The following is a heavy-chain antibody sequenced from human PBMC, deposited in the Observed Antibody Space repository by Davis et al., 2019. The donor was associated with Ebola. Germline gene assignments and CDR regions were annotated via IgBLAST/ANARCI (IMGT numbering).Heavy chain of an antibody. CDR2: INTYTGNP. CDR1: GYTFTNYY. D-gene: IGHD1-26*01. CDR3: VRGESYYGSSFDY. J-gene: IGHJ4*02. V-gene: IGHV7-4-1*02. Sequence: ASVKVSCKASGYTFTNYYMHWVRQAPGQGLEWMGWINTYTGNPTYGQGFTGRFVFSLDTSVSTAYLEISSLKAEDSAVYYCVRGESYYGSSFDYWGQGALVTVSS.